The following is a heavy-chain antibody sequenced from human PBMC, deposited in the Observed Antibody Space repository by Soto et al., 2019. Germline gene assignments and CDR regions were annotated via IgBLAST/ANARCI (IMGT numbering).Heavy chain of an antibody. CDR2: INPSGGST. Sequence: ASVKASCKASGYTFTSYYMHWVRQAPGQGLEWMGIINPSGGSTSYAQKFQGRVTMTRDTSTSTVYMELSSLRSEDTAVYYCARDWVYYDSSGYYTPGPDAFDIWGQGTMVTV. CDR1: GYTFTSYY. V-gene: IGHV1-46*01. CDR3: ARDWVYYDSSGYYTPGPDAFDI. D-gene: IGHD3-22*01. J-gene: IGHJ3*02.